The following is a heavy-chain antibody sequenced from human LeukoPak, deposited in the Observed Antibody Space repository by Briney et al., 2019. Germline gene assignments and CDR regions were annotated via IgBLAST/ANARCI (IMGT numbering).Heavy chain of an antibody. CDR3: AALRYCSSTSCYTPGGYYYYYMDV. CDR1: GYTFTGYY. D-gene: IGHD2-2*02. Sequence: GASVKVSCKASGYTFTGYYMHWVRQAPGQGLEWMGWINPNSGGTNYAQKFQGRVTITTDESTSTAYMELSSLRSEDTAVYYCAALRYCSSTSCYTPGGYYYYYMDVWGEGTTVTVSS. CDR2: INPNSGGT. V-gene: IGHV1-2*02. J-gene: IGHJ6*03.